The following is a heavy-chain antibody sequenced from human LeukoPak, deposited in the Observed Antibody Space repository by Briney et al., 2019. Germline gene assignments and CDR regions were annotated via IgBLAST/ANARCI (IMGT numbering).Heavy chain of an antibody. CDR1: GFSISSGYY. Sequence: SETLSLTCTVSGFSISSGYYWDWIRQPPGKGLEWIASIYHSGKSYYNPSLKSRVTISIDTSKNQFPLELRSVTAADTAVYYCAREAPIFDSGTYYKSLGYWGQGALVTVSS. CDR2: IYHSGKS. J-gene: IGHJ4*02. V-gene: IGHV4-38-2*02. CDR3: AREAPIFDSGTYYKSLGY. D-gene: IGHD3-10*01.